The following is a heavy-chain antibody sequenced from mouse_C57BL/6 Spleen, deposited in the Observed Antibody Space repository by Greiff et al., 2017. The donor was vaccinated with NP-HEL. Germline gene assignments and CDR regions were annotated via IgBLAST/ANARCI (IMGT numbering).Heavy chain of an antibody. CDR3: ARETTDYFDY. CDR1: GYSITSGYY. V-gene: IGHV3-6*01. CDR2: ISYDGSN. D-gene: IGHD1-1*01. J-gene: IGHJ2*01. Sequence: VQLQQSGPGLVKPSQSLSLTCSVTGYSITSGYYWNWIRQFPGNKLEWMGYISYDGSNNYNPSLKNRISITRDTSKNQFFLKVNSVTTEDTATYYCARETTDYFDYWGQGTTLTVSS.